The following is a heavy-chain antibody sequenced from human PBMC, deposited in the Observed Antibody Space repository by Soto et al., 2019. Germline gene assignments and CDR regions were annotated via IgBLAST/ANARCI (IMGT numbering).Heavy chain of an antibody. CDR1: GGTISSGGYY. CDR3: AREAFTIFGVVRGYDAFDI. CDR2: IYYSGST. V-gene: IGHV4-31*03. D-gene: IGHD3-3*01. J-gene: IGHJ3*02. Sequence: QVQLQESGPGLVKPSQTLSLTCTVSGGTISSGGYYWSWIRQHPWKGLEWIGYIYYSGSTYYNPSLKSRVTISVDTSKNQFSLKLSSVTAADTAVYYCAREAFTIFGVVRGYDAFDIWGQGTMVTVSS.